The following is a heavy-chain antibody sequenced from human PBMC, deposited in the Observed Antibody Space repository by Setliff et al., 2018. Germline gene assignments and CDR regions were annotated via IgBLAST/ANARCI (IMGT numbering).Heavy chain of an antibody. CDR2: IGVYTGRT. D-gene: IGHD2-8*01. CDR3: LRLVRYCSRTTCQRTLGDEV. V-gene: IGHV1-18*01. Sequence: ASVKVSCKASGYTFSESIVSWVRQAPGQGLEWMGWIGVYTGRTSSAQKFQDRPTMMTEKSTNMAYMELRGLTSNDTAVYYCLRLVRYCSRTTCQRTLGDEVWGQGTLVTVSS. CDR1: GYTFSESI. J-gene: IGHJ4*02.